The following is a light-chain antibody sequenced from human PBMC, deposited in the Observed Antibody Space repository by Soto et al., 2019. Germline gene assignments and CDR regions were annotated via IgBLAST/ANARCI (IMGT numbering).Light chain of an antibody. CDR3: QQYNSYSLT. CDR1: QSIRTW. V-gene: IGKV1-5*03. Sequence: DIQMTQSPSTVSASVGDGVTITCRASQSIRTWLAWYQQKPGKAPKLLIYKASSLESGVPSRFSGSGSGTEFTLTISSLQPDDFATYYCQQYNSYSLTFGGGTKVEIK. CDR2: KAS. J-gene: IGKJ4*01.